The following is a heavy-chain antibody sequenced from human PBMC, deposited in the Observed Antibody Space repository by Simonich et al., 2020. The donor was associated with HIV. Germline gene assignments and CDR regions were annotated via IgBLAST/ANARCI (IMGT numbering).Heavy chain of an antibody. Sequence: QVHLVQSGAEVKKPGASVKVSCKASGYSFNSHGISWVRQAPGQGLERMGWINPYNGNTNYEQELQGRAIMTTDTAPSTAYMEMSSLRSEDTAVDYCAKLYSGSGRGLDVWGQGTTVTVSS. CDR1: GYSFNSHG. J-gene: IGHJ6*02. D-gene: IGHD1-26*01. CDR2: INPYNGNT. V-gene: IGHV1-18*01. CDR3: AKLYSGSGRGLDV.